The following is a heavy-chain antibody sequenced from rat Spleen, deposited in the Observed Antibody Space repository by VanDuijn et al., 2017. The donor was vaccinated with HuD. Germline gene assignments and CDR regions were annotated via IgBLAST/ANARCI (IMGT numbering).Heavy chain of an antibody. J-gene: IGHJ1*01. D-gene: IGHD1-12*01. CDR3: ATSPYYWYFDF. V-gene: IGHV5-29*01. CDR2: ISSDGGRN. Sequence: EVQLVESGGGLVQPGRSLKLSCAASGFTFSDYGMAWVRQAPTKGLEWVATISSDGGRNFYRDSVKGRFTISRDNAKSYLYLQMDSLRSEDTATYYCATSPYYWYFDFWGPGTMVTVSS. CDR1: GFTFSDYG.